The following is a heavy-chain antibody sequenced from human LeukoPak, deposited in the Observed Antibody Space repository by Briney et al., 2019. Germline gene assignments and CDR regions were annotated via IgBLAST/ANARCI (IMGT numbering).Heavy chain of an antibody. CDR3: AREPYDSSGYYSLYYYYGMDV. Sequence: EASVTVSCTASGGTFSSYTISWVRQAPGQGLEWMGRIIPILGIANYAQKFQGRVTITADKSTSTAYMELSSLRSEDTAVYYCAREPYDSSGYYSLYYYYGMDVWGQGTTVTVSS. CDR2: IIPILGIA. V-gene: IGHV1-69*02. D-gene: IGHD3-22*01. CDR1: GGTFSSYT. J-gene: IGHJ6*02.